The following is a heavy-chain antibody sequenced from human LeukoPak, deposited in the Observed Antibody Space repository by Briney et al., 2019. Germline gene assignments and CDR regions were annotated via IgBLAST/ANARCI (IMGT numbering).Heavy chain of an antibody. CDR1: GYTFTGYY. Sequence: ASVKVSCKASGYTFTGYYMHWVRQAPGQGLEWMGWINPNSGGTNYAQKFQGRVTMTRDTSISTAYMELSRLRSDDTAVYHCARGSSSANWFDPWGQGTLVTVSS. CDR3: ARGSSSANWFDP. CDR2: INPNSGGT. D-gene: IGHD6-13*01. J-gene: IGHJ5*02. V-gene: IGHV1-2*02.